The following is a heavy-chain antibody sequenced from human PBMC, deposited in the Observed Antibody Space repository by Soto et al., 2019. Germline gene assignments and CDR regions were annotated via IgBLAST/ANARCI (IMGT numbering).Heavy chain of an antibody. CDR3: ARGLDKKFGYCYYMDV. V-gene: IGHV4-34*01. J-gene: IGHJ6*03. CDR2: INHSGST. Sequence: SDTLSLTCAVYGGFFSGYYWSWIRQPPGKGLEWIGEINHSGSTNYNPSLKSRVTISVDTSKNQFSLKLSSVTAADTAVYYCARGLDKKFGYCYYMDVWGKGTTVTVSS. CDR1: GGFFSGYY. D-gene: IGHD2-2*03.